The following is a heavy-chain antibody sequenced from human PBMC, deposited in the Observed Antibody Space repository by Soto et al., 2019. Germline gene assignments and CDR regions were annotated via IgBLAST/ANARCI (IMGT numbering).Heavy chain of an antibody. CDR1: GFTFSSHA. V-gene: IGHV3-30-3*01. D-gene: IGHD5-12*01. Sequence: QVQLEESGGGVVQPGRSLRLSCAASGFTFSSHAMHWVRQALGKGLEWVAVISYDGSNKYYADSVKGRFTISRDNSKNTLHLQMDSLRAEDTALYHCVRDRVVAVIGEVDYWGQGTLVTVSS. CDR3: VRDRVVAVIGEVDY. CDR2: ISYDGSNK. J-gene: IGHJ4*02.